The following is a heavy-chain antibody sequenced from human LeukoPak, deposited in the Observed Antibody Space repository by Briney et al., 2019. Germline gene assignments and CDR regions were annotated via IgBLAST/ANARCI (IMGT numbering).Heavy chain of an antibody. Sequence: ASVKVSCKASGYTFTSYDNNWVRQATGQGLEWMGWMNPNSGNTGYAQKFQGRVTMTRNTSISTAYMELSSLRSEDTAVYYCARAHSYYDSSGYYSLDAFDIWGQGTMVTVSS. V-gene: IGHV1-8*01. CDR1: GYTFTSYD. J-gene: IGHJ3*02. D-gene: IGHD3-22*01. CDR3: ARAHSYYDSSGYYSLDAFDI. CDR2: MNPNSGNT.